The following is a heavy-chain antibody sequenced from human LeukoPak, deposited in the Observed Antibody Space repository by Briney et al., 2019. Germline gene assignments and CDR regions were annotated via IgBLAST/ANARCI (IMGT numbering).Heavy chain of an antibody. CDR3: AREGGFYRPLDY. CDR2: VHLDGRT. D-gene: IGHD3-3*01. CDR1: GGSITTTNW. J-gene: IGHJ4*02. V-gene: IGHV4-4*02. Sequence: PSETLSLTCGVSGGSITTTNWWTWVRQPPGKGLEWIGEVHLDGRTNCNPSLESRLTISVDLSENHISLRLTSVTAADTAVYYCAREGGFYRPLDYSGQGTLVTVSS.